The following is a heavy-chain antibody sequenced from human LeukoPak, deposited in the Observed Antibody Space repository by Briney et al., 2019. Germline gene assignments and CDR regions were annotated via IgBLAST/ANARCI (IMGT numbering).Heavy chain of an antibody. CDR3: AKDSSSNFDY. D-gene: IGHD6-13*01. V-gene: IGHV3-23*01. Sequence: GGSLRLSCAASGFTFSSYAMSWVRQAPGKGLDWVSGISGSGGSTYYADSVKGRFTISRDNSKNTLYLQMNSLRAEDTAVYYCAKDSSSNFDYWGQGTLVTVSS. CDR1: GFTFSSYA. CDR2: ISGSGGST. J-gene: IGHJ4*02.